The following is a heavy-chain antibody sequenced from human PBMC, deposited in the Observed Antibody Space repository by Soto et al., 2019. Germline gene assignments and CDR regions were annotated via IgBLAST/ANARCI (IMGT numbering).Heavy chain of an antibody. CDR2: FDPEDGET. V-gene: IGHV1-24*01. CDR1: GYTLTELS. CDR3: ATPVTYSSSWSAYYFDY. J-gene: IGHJ4*02. D-gene: IGHD6-13*01. Sequence: ASVKVSCKVSGYTLTELSMHWVRQAPGKGLEWMGGFDPEDGETIYAQKFQGRVTMTEDTSTDTAYMELSSLRSEDTAVYYCATPVTYSSSWSAYYFDYWGQGTLVTVSS.